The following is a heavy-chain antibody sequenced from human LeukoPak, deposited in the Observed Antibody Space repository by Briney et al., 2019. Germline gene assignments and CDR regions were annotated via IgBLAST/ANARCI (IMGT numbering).Heavy chain of an antibody. J-gene: IGHJ4*02. Sequence: ASVEVSCKASGYTFTSYGISWVRQAPGQGLEWMGWISAYNGNTNYAQKLQGSVTMTTDTSTSTAYMELRSLRSDDTAVYYCASGYSYGPIDYWGQGTLVTVSS. D-gene: IGHD5-18*01. CDR1: GYTFTSYG. V-gene: IGHV1-18*01. CDR3: ASGYSYGPIDY. CDR2: ISAYNGNT.